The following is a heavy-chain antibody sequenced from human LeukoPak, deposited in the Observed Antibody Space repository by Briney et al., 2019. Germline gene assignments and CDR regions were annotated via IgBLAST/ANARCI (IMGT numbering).Heavy chain of an antibody. J-gene: IGHJ4*02. V-gene: IGHV6-1*01. Sequence: SQTLSLTCAISGYSGSSDSSAWNWFRQSPSRGLQWLGRTYYNSKWYNDYAVSVKSRITINPDTSKNQFSLQLNSVIPEDTAVYFCARRRYYRFTGYFDYWGQGTPVTVSS. D-gene: IGHD3-9*01. CDR3: ARRRYYRFTGYFDY. CDR1: GYSGSSDSSA. CDR2: TYYNSKWYN.